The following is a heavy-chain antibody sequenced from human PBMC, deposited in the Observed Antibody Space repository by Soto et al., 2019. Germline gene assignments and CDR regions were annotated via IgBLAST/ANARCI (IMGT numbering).Heavy chain of an antibody. Sequence: ASVKVSFKASGYTFTGYYVHWVRQAPGQGLEWMGWINPNSGDTYLAQRFQGRVTMNRDTSIGTAYMELRGLTSDDTAEYYCAKGGAIVAAGTRVYLYNAMDVWGQGTTVTVSS. V-gene: IGHV1-2*02. J-gene: IGHJ6*02. D-gene: IGHD1-26*01. CDR2: INPNSGDT. CDR3: AKGGAIVAAGTRVYLYNAMDV. CDR1: GYTFTGYY.